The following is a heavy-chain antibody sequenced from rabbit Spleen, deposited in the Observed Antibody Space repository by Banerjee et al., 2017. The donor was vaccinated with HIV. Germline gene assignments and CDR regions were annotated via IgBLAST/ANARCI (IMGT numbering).Heavy chain of an antibody. Sequence: QSLEESGGGLVKPGASLTLTCKASGFSLSSDHMCWVRQAPGKGLEWIACIDSGSSGFTYFASWAKGRFTISKTSSTTVTLQMTSLTVADTAIYFCARDSASSFSSYGMDLWGQGTLVTVS. CDR3: ARDSASSFSSYGMDL. D-gene: IGHD8-1*01. CDR1: GFSLSSDH. CDR2: IDSGSSGFT. J-gene: IGHJ6*01. V-gene: IGHV1S40*01.